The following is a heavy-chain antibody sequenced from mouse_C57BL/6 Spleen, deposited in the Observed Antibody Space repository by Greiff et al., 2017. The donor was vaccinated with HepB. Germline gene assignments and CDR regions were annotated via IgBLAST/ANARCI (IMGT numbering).Heavy chain of an antibody. V-gene: IGHV1-15*01. Sequence: QVTLKESGAELVRPGASVTLSCKASGYTFTDYEMHWVKQTPVHGLEWIGAIDPETGGTAYNQKFKGKAILTADKSSSTAYMELRSLTSEDSAVYYCTREGDYAWFAYWGQGTLVTVSA. CDR1: GYTFTDYE. CDR3: TREGDYAWFAY. D-gene: IGHD2-4*01. J-gene: IGHJ3*01. CDR2: IDPETGGT.